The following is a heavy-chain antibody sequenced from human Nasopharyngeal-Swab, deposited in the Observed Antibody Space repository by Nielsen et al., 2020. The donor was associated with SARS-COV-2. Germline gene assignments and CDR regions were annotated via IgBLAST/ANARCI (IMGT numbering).Heavy chain of an antibody. J-gene: IGHJ3*01. D-gene: IGHD3-22*01. V-gene: IGHV7-4-1*02. Sequence: ASVKVSCKASGYTLTSYAINWVRQAPGQGLEWMGWINTNNGNPTYAQGFTGRFVFSLDTSVSTAYLQISSLKAEDTAVYYCARWYYYDSSGLEAFDVWGQGTMVTVSS. CDR3: ARWYYYDSSGLEAFDV. CDR2: INTNNGNP. CDR1: GYTLTSYA.